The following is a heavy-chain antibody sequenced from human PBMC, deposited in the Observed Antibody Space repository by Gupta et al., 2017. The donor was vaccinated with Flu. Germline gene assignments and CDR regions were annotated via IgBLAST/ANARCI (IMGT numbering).Heavy chain of an antibody. CDR1: GFTFSDYY. CDR2: ISSSSSYT. CDR3: ARGEGEYYYDSSGYFGAFDI. V-gene: IGHV3-11*05. J-gene: IGHJ3*02. D-gene: IGHD3-22*01. Sequence: QVQLVESGGGLVKPGGSLRLSCAASGFTFSDYYMSWIRQAPGKGLEWVSYISSSSSYTNYADSVKGRVTISRDNAKNSLYLQMNSLRAEDTAVYYCARGEGEYYYDSSGYFGAFDIWGQGTMVTVSS.